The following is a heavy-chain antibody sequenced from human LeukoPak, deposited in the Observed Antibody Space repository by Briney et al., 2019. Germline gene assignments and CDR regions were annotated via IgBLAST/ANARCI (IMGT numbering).Heavy chain of an antibody. CDR1: GGSISSGGYY. J-gene: IGHJ4*02. CDR2: IYYSGST. CDR3: ARGLDWFDSSGYLDY. V-gene: IGHV4-31*03. D-gene: IGHD3-22*01. Sequence: PSETLSLTCTVSGGSISSGGYYWSWIRQHPGKGLEWIGYIYYSGSTYYNPSLMSRVTISVDTSKNQFSLKLSSVTAADTAVYYCARGLDWFDSSGYLDYWGQGTLVTVSS.